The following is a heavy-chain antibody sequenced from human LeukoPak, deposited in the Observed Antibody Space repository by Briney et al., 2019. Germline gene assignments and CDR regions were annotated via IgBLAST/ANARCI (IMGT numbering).Heavy chain of an antibody. Sequence: SETLSLTCTVSGGSISSYYWSWIRQPPGKGLEWIGYIYYSGSTNYNPSLKSRVTISVDTSKNQFSLKLSSVTAADTAVYYCARLERGEYGSGPSGAFDIWGQGTVVTVSS. CDR2: IYYSGST. CDR1: GGSISSYY. D-gene: IGHD3-10*01. V-gene: IGHV4-59*08. CDR3: ARLERGEYGSGPSGAFDI. J-gene: IGHJ3*02.